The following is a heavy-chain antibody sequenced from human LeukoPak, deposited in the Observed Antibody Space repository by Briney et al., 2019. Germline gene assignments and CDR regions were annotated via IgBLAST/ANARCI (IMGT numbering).Heavy chain of an antibody. CDR3: ARERRSTGYCSGGSCYSSGHNWFDP. V-gene: IGHV4-59*01. Sequence: SETLSLTCTVSGGSISSYYWSWIRQPPGKGLEWIGYIYYSGSTNYNPSLKSRVTISVDTSKNQFSLKLSSVTAADTAVYYCARERRSTGYCSGGSCYSSGHNWFDPWGQGTLVTVSS. D-gene: IGHD2-15*01. J-gene: IGHJ5*02. CDR1: GGSISSYY. CDR2: IYYSGST.